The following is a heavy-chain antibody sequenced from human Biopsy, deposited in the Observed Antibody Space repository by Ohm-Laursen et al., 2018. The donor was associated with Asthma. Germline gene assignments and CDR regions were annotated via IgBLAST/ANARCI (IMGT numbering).Heavy chain of an antibody. D-gene: IGHD6-13*01. CDR1: GGSFSGYY. CDR2: INHSGST. Sequence: SDTLSLTWAVYGGSFSGYYWSWIRQPPGKGLEWIGEINHSGSTNYNPSLKSRVTISEDTSKNHFPLKLSSVTAADTAVYYCARITNDRIAAAGRYYYYGMDVWGQGTTVTVSS. CDR3: ARITNDRIAAAGRYYYYGMDV. J-gene: IGHJ6*02. V-gene: IGHV4-34*01.